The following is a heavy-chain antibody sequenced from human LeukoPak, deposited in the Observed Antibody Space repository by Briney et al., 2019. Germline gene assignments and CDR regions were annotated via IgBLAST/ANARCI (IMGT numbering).Heavy chain of an antibody. Sequence: SETLSLTCTVSGGSISSYYWSWIRQPPGKGLEWIGYIYYSGSTNYNPSLKSRVTISVDTSKNQFSLKLSSVTAADTAVYYCAREGLYDSSRNDAFDIWGQGTMVTVSA. J-gene: IGHJ3*02. CDR2: IYYSGST. D-gene: IGHD3-22*01. V-gene: IGHV4-59*01. CDR1: GGSISSYY. CDR3: AREGLYDSSRNDAFDI.